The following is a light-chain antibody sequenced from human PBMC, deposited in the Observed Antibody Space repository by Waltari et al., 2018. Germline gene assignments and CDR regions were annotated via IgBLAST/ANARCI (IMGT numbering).Light chain of an antibody. CDR2: DVS. J-gene: IGLJ3*02. Sequence: QSALTQPAAVSGSPGQSVTISCAAASRAIGWYVIFPWYQQHPGNAPKLVISDVSKRPSGVSDRFSGSKSGDTASLTISGLQFEDEADYYCCSYAGNYVWVFGGGTRLTVL. V-gene: IGLV2-23*02. CDR1: SRAIGWYVI. CDR3: CSYAGNYVWV.